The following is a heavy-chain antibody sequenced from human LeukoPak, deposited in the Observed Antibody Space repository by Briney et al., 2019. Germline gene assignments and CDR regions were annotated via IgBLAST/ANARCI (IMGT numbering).Heavy chain of an antibody. Sequence: PGGSLRLSCAASGFTVSSNYMSWVRQAPGKGLEWVSVIYSGGSTYYADSVRGRFTISRDNAMNTLYLQLSSLRVEDTAVYYCARRTLFGVIKPPDYWGQGTLVTVSS. CDR1: GFTVSSNY. CDR3: ARRTLFGVIKPPDY. D-gene: IGHD3-3*01. V-gene: IGHV3-53*01. J-gene: IGHJ4*02. CDR2: IYSGGST.